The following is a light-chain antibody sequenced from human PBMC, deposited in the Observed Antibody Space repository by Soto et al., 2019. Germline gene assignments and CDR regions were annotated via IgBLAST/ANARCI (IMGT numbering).Light chain of an antibody. Sequence: QSALTQPRSVSGSPGQSVTISCTGTSSDVGGYDYVSWYQQHPGKAPKLMLYDVNKRPSGVPDRFSGFKSGTTASLTISGLQAEDEADYYCCSFAGNYTYVFGTGTKLTVL. CDR3: CSFAGNYTYV. CDR1: SSDVGGYDY. V-gene: IGLV2-11*01. CDR2: DVN. J-gene: IGLJ1*01.